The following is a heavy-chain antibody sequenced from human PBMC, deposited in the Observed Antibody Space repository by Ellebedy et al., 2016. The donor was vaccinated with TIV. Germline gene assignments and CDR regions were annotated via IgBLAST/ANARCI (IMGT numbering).Heavy chain of an antibody. V-gene: IGHV3-11*04. J-gene: IGHJ6*02. CDR3: AKNKRYCSGGSCPAGYTMDV. Sequence: PGGSLRLSCAASGFTFSDYYMTWIRQAPGTGLEWVSYIRSGSRTIDYADSVKGRFTISRYNAKNALSLQMNSLRAEDTAVYYCAKNKRYCSGGSCPAGYTMDVWGQGTTVTVSS. CDR1: GFTFSDYY. CDR2: IRSGSRTI. D-gene: IGHD2-15*01.